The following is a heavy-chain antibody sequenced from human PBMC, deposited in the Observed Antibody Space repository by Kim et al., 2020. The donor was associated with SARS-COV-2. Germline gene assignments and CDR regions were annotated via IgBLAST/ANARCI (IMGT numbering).Heavy chain of an antibody. J-gene: IGHJ4*02. Sequence: GGSLRLSCAASGFTFSSYAMSWVRQAPGKGLEWVSAISGSGGSTYYADSVKGRFTISRDNYKNTLYLQMNSLRTEDTAVYYCAKGAYYYDSSGYYRYFDYWGGGGLVTVSS. CDR2: ISGSGGST. CDR1: GFTFSSYA. CDR3: AKGAYYYDSSGYYRYFDY. V-gene: IGHV3-23*01. D-gene: IGHD3-22*01.